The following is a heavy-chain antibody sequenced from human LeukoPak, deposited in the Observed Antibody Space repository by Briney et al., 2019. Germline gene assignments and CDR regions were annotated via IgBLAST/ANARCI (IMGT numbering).Heavy chain of an antibody. CDR3: AKFTRWVLPLGAFDI. CDR2: LSPSGADT. J-gene: IGHJ3*02. CDR1: GLAVGSNY. Sequence: GGSLRLSCAASGLAVGSNYMSWVRQAPGKGLEWVSTLSPSGADTYYADSVKGRFTISRDISKNTLYLQMNSLRAEDTAVYYCAKFTRWVLPLGAFDIWGQGTMVTVSS. V-gene: IGHV3-23*01. D-gene: IGHD1-26*01.